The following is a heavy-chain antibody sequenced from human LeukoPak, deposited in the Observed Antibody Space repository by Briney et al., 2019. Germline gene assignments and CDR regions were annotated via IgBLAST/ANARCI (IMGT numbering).Heavy chain of an antibody. CDR1: GYTFTSYG. V-gene: IGHV1-46*01. CDR3: AREPSGSWQRFDY. J-gene: IGHJ4*02. D-gene: IGHD1-26*01. Sequence: ASVKVSCKASGYTFTSYGISWVRQAPGQGLEWMGVINPNGGGTRYAEKFQGRVTMTRDTSTSTVYMELSSVRSEDTAVYYCAREPSGSWQRFDYWGQGTLVTVSS. CDR2: INPNGGGT.